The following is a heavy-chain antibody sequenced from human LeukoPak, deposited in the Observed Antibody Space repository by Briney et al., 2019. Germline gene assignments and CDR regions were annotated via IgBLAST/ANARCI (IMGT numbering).Heavy chain of an antibody. Sequence: GRSLRLSCEASGFAFSDFGIHWVRQAPGKGLEWVAVTWSDGNKKFYGESVKGRFTISRDNSENTVHLQMNSLRLEDTAIYYCVREGPDGTNCYFYFWGHGDLVTVSS. CDR3: VREGPDGTNCYFYF. V-gene: IGHV3-33*01. J-gene: IGHJ4*01. CDR2: TWSDGNKK. CDR1: GFAFSDFG. D-gene: IGHD1-1*01.